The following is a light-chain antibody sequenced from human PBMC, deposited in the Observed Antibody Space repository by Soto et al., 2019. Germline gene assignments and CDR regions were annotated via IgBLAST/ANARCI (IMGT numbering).Light chain of an antibody. CDR3: QQYNSYPWT. CDR1: QSISSW. CDR2: KAS. J-gene: IGKJ1*01. Sequence: DIQMTQSSSTLSASVGDRVTITCRASQSISSWLAWYQQKPGKAPKVLIYKASSLESGVPSRFSGSGSGTEFTLTISSLQPDDFATYYCQQYNSYPWTFGQGTKVDIK. V-gene: IGKV1-5*03.